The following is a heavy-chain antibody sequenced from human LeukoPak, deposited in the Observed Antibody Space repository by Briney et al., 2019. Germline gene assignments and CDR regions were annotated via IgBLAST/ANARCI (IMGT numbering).Heavy chain of an antibody. Sequence: PSGTLRLSCAASGFTFSSYCRRWVRQAPGKGLEWVAFIRYDGSNKYYADSVKGRFTTSRANSSNILHLQMNSLRAEDTALYYCARGWSWSFTNWFDPWGQGTLVTVSS. CDR2: IRYDGSNK. CDR3: ARGWSWSFTNWFDP. CDR1: GFTFSSYC. V-gene: IGHV3-30*02. J-gene: IGHJ5*02. D-gene: IGHD1-26*01.